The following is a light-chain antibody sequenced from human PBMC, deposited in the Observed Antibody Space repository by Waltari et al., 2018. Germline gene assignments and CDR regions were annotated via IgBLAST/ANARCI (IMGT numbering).Light chain of an antibody. J-gene: IGLJ2*01. Sequence: QTALTQPASVSGSPGQSITISCAGATNNIGTYNLVSCYQQHPDKAPKLIIFEGVKRPSGVSNRFSGSKSGNTASLTISGLQTEDEADYYCCSYRGNSTFVFGGGTKLTVL. CDR2: EGV. CDR3: CSYRGNSTFV. V-gene: IGLV2-23*03. CDR1: TNNIGTYNL.